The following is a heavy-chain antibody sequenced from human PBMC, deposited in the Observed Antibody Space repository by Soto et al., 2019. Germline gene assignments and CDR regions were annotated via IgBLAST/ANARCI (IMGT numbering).Heavy chain of an antibody. D-gene: IGHD1-26*01. CDR3: ARSLPGGTVFYMDI. Sequence: QLQLRESDPGLVQPAQTLSLTCTVAGGSITGGFSYWTWVRQHPGKGLEWVGHIYYSGTAYYNPSLKSRVALSVDPSQNRFSLKLSSVTAADTAIYFCARSLPGGTVFYMDIWGEGTTVTVSS. J-gene: IGHJ6*03. V-gene: IGHV4-31*03. CDR2: IYYSGTA. CDR1: GGSITGGFSY.